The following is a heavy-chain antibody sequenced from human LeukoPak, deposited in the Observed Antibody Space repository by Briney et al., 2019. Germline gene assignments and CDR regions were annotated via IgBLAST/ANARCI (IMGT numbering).Heavy chain of an antibody. CDR3: ARLYDFWSGYYLKYFDY. CDR1: GGSISSSSYY. CDR2: IYYSGST. V-gene: IGHV4-39*01. D-gene: IGHD3-3*01. Sequence: PSETLSLTCTVSGGSISSSSYYWSWIRQPPGKGLEWIGSIYYSGSTYYNPSLKSRVTISVDTSKNQFSLKLSSVTAADTAVYYCARLYDFWSGYYLKYFDYWGQGTLVTVSS. J-gene: IGHJ4*02.